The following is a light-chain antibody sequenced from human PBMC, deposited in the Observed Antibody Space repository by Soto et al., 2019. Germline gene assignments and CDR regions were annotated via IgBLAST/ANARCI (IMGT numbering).Light chain of an antibody. CDR1: QTISSW. Sequence: DIQMTQSPSTLSGAVGDRVTITCRASQTISSWLAGYQQKPGKAPKLLIYKASTLKSGVPSRFSGSGSGTEFTLNISSLQPDDFATYYCQHYNSYSEAFGQGTKVELK. CDR3: QHYNSYSEA. V-gene: IGKV1-5*03. J-gene: IGKJ1*01. CDR2: KAS.